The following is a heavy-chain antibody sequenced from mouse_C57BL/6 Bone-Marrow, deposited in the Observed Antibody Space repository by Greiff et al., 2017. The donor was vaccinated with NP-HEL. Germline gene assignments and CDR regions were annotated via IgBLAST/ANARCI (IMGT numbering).Heavy chain of an antibody. CDR1: GYTFTSYG. CDR2: IYPRSGNT. CDR3: ARWGYGSRCAMDY. D-gene: IGHD1-1*01. V-gene: IGHV1-81*01. Sequence: QVQLQQSGAELARPGASVKLSCKASGYTFTSYGISWVKQRTGPGLEWIGEIYPRSGNTYYNEKFKGKATLTADKSSSTAYMELRSLTSEDSAVYFCARWGYGSRCAMDYWGQGTSVTVSS. J-gene: IGHJ4*01.